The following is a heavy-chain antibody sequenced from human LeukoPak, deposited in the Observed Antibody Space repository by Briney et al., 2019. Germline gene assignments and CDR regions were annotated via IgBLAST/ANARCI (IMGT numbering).Heavy chain of an antibody. CDR2: IIPIFGTA. CDR3: ARENRKRPFDI. V-gene: IGHV1-69*05. CDR1: GYTFTSHG. D-gene: IGHD1-14*01. Sequence: GASVKVSCKASGYTFTSHGISWVRQAPGQGLEWMGGIIPIFGTANYAQKFQGRVTITTDESTSTAYMELSSLRSEDTAVYYCARENRKRPFDIWGQGTMVTVSS. J-gene: IGHJ3*02.